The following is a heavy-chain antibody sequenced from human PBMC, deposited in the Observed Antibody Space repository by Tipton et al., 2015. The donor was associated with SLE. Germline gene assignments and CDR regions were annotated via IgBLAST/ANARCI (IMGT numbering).Heavy chain of an antibody. CDR3: ARHPSSGGAFDI. CDR1: GGSFSGYY. J-gene: IGHJ3*02. Sequence: LSLTCAVYGGSFSGYYWSWVRQAPGKGLEWVSVIYSGANTYYADSVKGRFTISRDNSNNTLYLQMNSLRAEDTAVFYCARHPSSGGAFDIWGQGTMVTVFS. D-gene: IGHD6-25*01. V-gene: IGHV3-66*02. CDR2: IYSGANT.